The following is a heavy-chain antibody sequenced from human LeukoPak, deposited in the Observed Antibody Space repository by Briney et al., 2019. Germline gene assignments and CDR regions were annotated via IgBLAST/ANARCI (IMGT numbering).Heavy chain of an antibody. J-gene: IGHJ6*03. Sequence: ASVKVSCKASGGTFGSYAISWVRQAPGQGLEWMGRIIPILGIANYAQKLQGRVAMTTDTSTSTAYMELRSLRSDDTAVYYCARDKGLGCSSTSCPENYMDVWGKGTTVTVSS. V-gene: IGHV1-69*04. CDR1: GGTFGSYA. D-gene: IGHD2-2*01. CDR3: ARDKGLGCSSTSCPENYMDV. CDR2: IIPILGIA.